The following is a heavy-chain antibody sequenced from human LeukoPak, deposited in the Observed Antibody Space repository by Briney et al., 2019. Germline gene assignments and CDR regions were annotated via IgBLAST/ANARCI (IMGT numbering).Heavy chain of an antibody. V-gene: IGHV3-43*02. CDR3: AKDQGASGWGAFDY. CDR1: GTTFEDYA. D-gene: IGHD6-19*01. J-gene: IGHJ4*02. Sequence: GSLRLSCAASGTTFEDYAMHWVRQAPGKGLEWVSFISGDGGTTYYTDSVEGRFTISRDNSKTSLYLQMNSLRTEDTALYYCAKDQGASGWGAFDYWGQGTLVTVSS. CDR2: ISGDGGTT.